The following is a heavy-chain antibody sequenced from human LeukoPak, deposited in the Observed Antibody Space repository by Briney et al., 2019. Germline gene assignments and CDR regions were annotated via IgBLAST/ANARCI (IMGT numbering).Heavy chain of an antibody. J-gene: IGHJ4*02. V-gene: IGHV3-53*01. D-gene: IGHD3-3*01. CDR3: ASGPVNYDFWSGYQSADY. CDR2: IYSGGST. CDR1: GFTVSSNY. Sequence: PGGSLRLSCAASGFTVSSNYMSWVRQAPGKGLEWVSVIYSGGSTYYADSVKGRFTISRDNSKNTLYLQMNSLRAEDTAVYYCASGPVNYDFWSGYQSADYWGQGTLVTASS.